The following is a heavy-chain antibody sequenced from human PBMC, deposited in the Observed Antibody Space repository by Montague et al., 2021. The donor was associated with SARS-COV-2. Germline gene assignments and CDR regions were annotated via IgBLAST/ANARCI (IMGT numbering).Heavy chain of an antibody. CDR3: AKDLFSSLYYYYAMDV. CDR2: INGDGGST. Sequence: SLRLSCAASGFTFADYAMHWVRQVPGKGLQWVSLINGDGGSTYYADPVKGRFTISRDNSKNSLYLQMNSLRPEDTALYVGAKDLFSSLYYYYAMDVWGQGTTVTVSS. J-gene: IGHJ6*02. V-gene: IGHV3-43*02. D-gene: IGHD2-15*01. CDR1: GFTFADYA.